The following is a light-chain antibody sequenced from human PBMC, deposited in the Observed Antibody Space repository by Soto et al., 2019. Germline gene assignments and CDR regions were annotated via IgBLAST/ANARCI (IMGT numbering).Light chain of an antibody. CDR1: QSVSGDY. CDR2: GAS. Sequence: VLTQSPGTLSLSAGQRATLSCRASQSVSGDYIAWYQQKSGQAPRLLIYGASNRATDIPDRFSGSGSGIDFALTISRLEPEDFAVYYCQKYGDSGITFGQGTRLEIK. V-gene: IGKV3-20*01. CDR3: QKYGDSGIT. J-gene: IGKJ5*01.